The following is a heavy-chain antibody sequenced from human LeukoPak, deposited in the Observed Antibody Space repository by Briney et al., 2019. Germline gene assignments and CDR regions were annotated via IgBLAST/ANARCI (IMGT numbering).Heavy chain of an antibody. D-gene: IGHD5-12*01. J-gene: IGHJ4*02. V-gene: IGHV1-46*01. Sequence: APVKVSCKASGYTFTSYYLHWVRQAPGQGLEWMGTINLSGDRTSYAQKIQGRVTMTRDTSTSTVYMELSSLTSEDTAVYYCARDIGSGYYNFDYWGQGTLVTVSS. CDR1: GYTFTSYY. CDR3: ARDIGSGYYNFDY. CDR2: INLSGDRT.